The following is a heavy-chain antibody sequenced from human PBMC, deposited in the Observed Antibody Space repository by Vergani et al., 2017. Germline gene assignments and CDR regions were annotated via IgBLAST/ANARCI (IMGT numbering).Heavy chain of an antibody. CDR2: INPNSGGT. V-gene: IGHV1-2*06. CDR1: GYTFTGYY. D-gene: IGHD3-10*01. CDR3: AREGDLGQHCYFDL. J-gene: IGHJ2*01. Sequence: QVQLVQSGAEVKKPGASVKVSCKASGYTFTGYYMNWVRQAPGQGLEWMGRINPNSGGTNYAQKFQGRVTRTRDTSISTAYMELRRLRSDDTAVYYCAREGDLGQHCYFDLWGRGTLVTVSS.